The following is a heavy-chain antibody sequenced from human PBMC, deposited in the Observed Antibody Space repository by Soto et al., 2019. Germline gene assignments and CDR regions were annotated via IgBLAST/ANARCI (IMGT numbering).Heavy chain of an antibody. CDR1: GFTVSSNY. J-gene: IGHJ4*02. D-gene: IGHD3-22*01. CDR3: ARAVYDSRGFFDY. Sequence: GGSLRLSCAASGFTVSSNYMSWVRQAPGKGLEWVSVIYSGGSTYYADSVKGRFTISRDNSKNTLYLQMNSLRAEDTAVYYCARAVYDSRGFFDYGGKESLVIVPS. CDR2: IYSGGST. V-gene: IGHV3-66*01.